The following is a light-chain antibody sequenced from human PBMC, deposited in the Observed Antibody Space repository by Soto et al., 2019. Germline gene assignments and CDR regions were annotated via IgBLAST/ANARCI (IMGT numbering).Light chain of an antibody. V-gene: IGKV3-20*01. CDR1: QSVSSSY. CDR2: GAS. Sequence: ESVLTQSPGTLSLSPGERATLSCRASQSVSSSYLAWYQQKTGQAPRLLLYGASSRATGIPDRCSGSGSGTDFTLTISRLQPEDFAVYYCQQYGSSPPLTFGGGTKVEIK. CDR3: QQYGSSPPLT. J-gene: IGKJ4*01.